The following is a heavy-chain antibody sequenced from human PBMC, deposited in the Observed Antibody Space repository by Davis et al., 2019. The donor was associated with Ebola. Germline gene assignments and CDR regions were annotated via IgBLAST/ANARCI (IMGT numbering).Heavy chain of an antibody. V-gene: IGHV4-34*01. D-gene: IGHD5-18*01. J-gene: IGHJ4*02. Sequence: SETLSLTCAVYGGSFSGFFWSWIRQPPGKGLEWIGEINHSGNTHYNPSLKSRVAISVDASKNQFSLKLSSVTAADTAVYYCARGRYSYGYFDYWGQGTLVSVSS. CDR3: ARGRYSYGYFDY. CDR2: INHSGNT. CDR1: GGSFSGFF.